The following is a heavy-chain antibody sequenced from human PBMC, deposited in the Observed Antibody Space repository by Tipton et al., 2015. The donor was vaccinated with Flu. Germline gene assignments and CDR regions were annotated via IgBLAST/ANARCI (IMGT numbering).Heavy chain of an antibody. CDR2: IRHDESDK. CDR3: TRRLVED. Sequence: QLVQSGGGVVQPGGSLRLSCAASGFAFSGYGMHWVRQAPGKGLEWVAFIRHDESDKYYSDSVKGRFTISRDNSKHALYLLISSLRAEDTAVYYCTRRLVEDWGQGTQVTVSS. CDR1: GFAFSGYG. V-gene: IGHV3-30*02. J-gene: IGHJ4*02.